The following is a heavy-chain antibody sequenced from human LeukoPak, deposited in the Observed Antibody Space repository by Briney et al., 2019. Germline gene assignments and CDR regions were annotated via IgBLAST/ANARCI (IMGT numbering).Heavy chain of an antibody. J-gene: IGHJ4*02. CDR1: GGSFSGYY. V-gene: IGHV4-34*01. D-gene: IGHD5-18*01. Sequence: PSETLSLTCAVYGGSFSGYYWSWFRQPPGKGLEWIGEINHSGSTNYNPSLKSRVTISVDTSKNQFSLKLSSVTAADTAVYYCARGTGRYSYGSRFDYWGQGNLVTVSS. CDR2: INHSGST. CDR3: ARGTGRYSYGSRFDY.